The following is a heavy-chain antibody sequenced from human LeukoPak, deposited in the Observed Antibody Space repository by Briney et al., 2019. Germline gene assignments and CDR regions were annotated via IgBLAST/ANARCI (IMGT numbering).Heavy chain of an antibody. J-gene: IGHJ4*02. D-gene: IGHD2-2*01. CDR1: GFTFSSYA. V-gene: IGHV3-30-3*01. CDR3: ARNRDPIVVVPAAPDY. Sequence: PGGSLRLSCAASGFTFSSYAMHWVRQAPGKGQEWVAVISYDGSNKYYADSVKGRFTISRDNSKNTLYLQMNSLRAEDTAVYYCARNRDPIVVVPAAPDYWGQGTLVTVSS. CDR2: ISYDGSNK.